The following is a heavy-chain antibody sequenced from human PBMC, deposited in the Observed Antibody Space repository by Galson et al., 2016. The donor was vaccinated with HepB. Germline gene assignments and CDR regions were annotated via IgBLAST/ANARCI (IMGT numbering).Heavy chain of an antibody. V-gene: IGHV3-23*01. D-gene: IGHD3-10*01. CDR3: AKVVGRFGTGGDAFDM. Sequence: SLRLSCAASGFTFSSYTMSWVRQAPGKGLEWVSVISGSVVTTHYADSVKGRFTISRDNSKNTLYLKMNSLRAEDMAVYYCAKVVGRFGTGGDAFDMWGQGTMVTVSS. J-gene: IGHJ3*02. CDR2: ISGSVVTT. CDR1: GFTFSSYT.